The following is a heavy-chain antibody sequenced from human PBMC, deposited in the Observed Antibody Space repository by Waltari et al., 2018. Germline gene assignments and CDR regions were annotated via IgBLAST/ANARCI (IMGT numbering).Heavy chain of an antibody. CDR3: AREDDSSGYYYSGY. CDR2: IIPIFVTA. D-gene: IGHD3-22*01. Sequence: QVQLVQSGAEVKKPGSSVKVSCKASGGTFSNYAISWVGQAPGQGLEWRGGIIPIFVTANYAQKFQGRVTITADESTSTAYMELSSLRSEDTAVYYCAREDDSSGYYYSGYWGQGTLVTVSS. V-gene: IGHV1-69*13. CDR1: GGTFSNYA. J-gene: IGHJ4*02.